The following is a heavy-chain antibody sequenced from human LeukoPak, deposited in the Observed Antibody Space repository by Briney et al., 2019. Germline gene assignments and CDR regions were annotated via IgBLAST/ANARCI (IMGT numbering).Heavy chain of an antibody. D-gene: IGHD3-9*01. V-gene: IGHV4-39*06. CDR3: AREASYYDILTGLVDWFDP. Sequence: PSETLSLTCAVSGGSITSSSYYWGWIRQPPGKGLEWIGNIYYSGSTSYSPSLRSRVTISIDTSKNQFPLKLSSVTAADTAVYYCAREASYYDILTGLVDWFDPWGQGTLVTVSS. CDR2: IYYSGST. CDR1: GGSITSSSYY. J-gene: IGHJ5*02.